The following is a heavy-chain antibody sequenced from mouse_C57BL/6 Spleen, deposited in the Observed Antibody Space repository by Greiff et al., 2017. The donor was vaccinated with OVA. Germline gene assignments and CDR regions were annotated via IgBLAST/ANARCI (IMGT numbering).Heavy chain of an antibody. CDR1: GFTFSDYG. D-gene: IGHD1-1*01. J-gene: IGHJ2*02. V-gene: IGHV5-17*01. Sequence: EVHLVESGGGLVKPGGSLKLSCAASGFTFSDYGMHWVRQAPEKGLEWVAYISSGSSTIYYADTVKGRFTISRDNAKNTLFLQMTSLRSEDTAMYYCAGITGYYFDYWGQGTSLTVSS. CDR2: ISSGSSTI. CDR3: AGITGYYFDY.